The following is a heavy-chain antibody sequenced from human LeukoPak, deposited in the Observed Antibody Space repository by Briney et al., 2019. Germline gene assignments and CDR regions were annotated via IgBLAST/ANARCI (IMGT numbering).Heavy chain of an antibody. CDR1: GFTFSNYA. Sequence: GGALRLSRLASGFTFSNYAMAWVRQAPGKGLEDVSGISNNGVSTYYADSVKGRFTISRDNSKSTLYLQINSLRAEDAAVYYCARNWYCDYWGQGTMVTVSS. CDR2: ISNNGVST. V-gene: IGHV3-64*04. CDR3: ARNWYCDY. D-gene: IGHD1-7*01. J-gene: IGHJ4*02.